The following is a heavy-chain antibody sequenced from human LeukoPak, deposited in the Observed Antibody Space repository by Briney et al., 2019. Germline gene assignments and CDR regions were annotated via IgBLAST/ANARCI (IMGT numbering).Heavy chain of an antibody. CDR3: AGGIAAAGMVYWFDP. Sequence: SETLSLTCTVSGGSISSYYWSWIRQPPGKGLEWIGYIYYSGSTNYNPSLKSRVTISVDTSKNQFSLKLSSVTAADTAVHYFAGGIAAAGMVYWFDPWGQGTLVTVSS. CDR2: IYYSGST. CDR1: GGSISSYY. D-gene: IGHD6-13*01. J-gene: IGHJ5*02. V-gene: IGHV4-59*08.